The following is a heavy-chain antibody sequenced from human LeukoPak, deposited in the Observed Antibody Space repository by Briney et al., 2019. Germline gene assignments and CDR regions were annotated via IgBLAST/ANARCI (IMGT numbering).Heavy chain of an antibody. CDR1: GGSFSGYY. CDR2: INHSGST. CDR3: ARFSITGTMDV. J-gene: IGHJ6*03. D-gene: IGHD1-20*01. Sequence: SETLSLTCAVYGGSFSGYYWSWIRQSPRKGLEWIGEINHSGSTNYNPSLKSRVTISGDTSKNQFSLKLSSVTAADTAVYYCARFSITGTMDVWGKGTTVTVSS. V-gene: IGHV4-34*01.